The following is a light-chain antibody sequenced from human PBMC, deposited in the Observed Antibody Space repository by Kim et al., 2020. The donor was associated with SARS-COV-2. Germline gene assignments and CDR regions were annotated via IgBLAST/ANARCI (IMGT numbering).Light chain of an antibody. CDR3: QAWDISTVV. CDR2: QDS. V-gene: IGLV3-1*01. Sequence: SYELTQPPSLSVSPGQTASITCSGDKLGHKYSSWYQQKPGQSPVLVIYQDSERPSGIPERFSGSNSGNTATLTISGAQAMDEADYYCQAWDISTVVFGGGTQLTGL. J-gene: IGLJ2*01. CDR1: KLGHKY.